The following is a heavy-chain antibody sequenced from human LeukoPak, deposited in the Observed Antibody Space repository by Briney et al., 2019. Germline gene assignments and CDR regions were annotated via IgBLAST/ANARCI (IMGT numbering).Heavy chain of an antibody. Sequence: GGSLRLSCAASGFTVNNNYMSWVRQAPGKGLEWASVIYSSGSTYYADSVKGRFTISRDISKNSLYLQMTSLRAEDTAVYYCARDLGYYASSANWGQGTLVTVSS. D-gene: IGHD3-22*01. CDR3: ARDLGYYASSAN. V-gene: IGHV3-53*01. J-gene: IGHJ4*02. CDR1: GFTVNNNY. CDR2: IYSSGST.